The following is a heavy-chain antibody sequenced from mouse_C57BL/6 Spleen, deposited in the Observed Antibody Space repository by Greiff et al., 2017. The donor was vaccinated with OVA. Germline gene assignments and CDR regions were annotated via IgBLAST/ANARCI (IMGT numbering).Heavy chain of an antibody. V-gene: IGHV1-59*01. D-gene: IGHD3-2*02. J-gene: IGHJ2*01. CDR1: GYTFTSYW. CDR3: ARRDSSGYEDYFDY. Sequence: QVQLQQSGAELVRPGTSVKLSCKASGYTFTSYWMHWVKQRPGQGLEWIGVIDPSDSYTNYNQKFKGKATLTVDTSSSTAYMQLSSLTSEDSAVYYCARRDSSGYEDYFDYWGQGTTLTVSS. CDR2: IDPSDSYT.